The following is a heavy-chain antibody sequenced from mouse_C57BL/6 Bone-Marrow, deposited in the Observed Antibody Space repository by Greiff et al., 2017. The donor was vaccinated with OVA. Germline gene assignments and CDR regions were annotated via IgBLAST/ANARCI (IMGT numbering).Heavy chain of an antibody. Sequence: ESGPGLVKPSQSLSLTCSVTGYSITSGYYWNWIRQFPGNKLEWMGYISYDGNNNYNPSLKNRIPITRDTSKTQFFLKLNSVTTEDTATYYCAREGYYFDYWGQGTTLTVSS. V-gene: IGHV3-6*01. J-gene: IGHJ2*01. CDR2: ISYDGNN. CDR1: GYSITSGYY. CDR3: AREGYYFDY.